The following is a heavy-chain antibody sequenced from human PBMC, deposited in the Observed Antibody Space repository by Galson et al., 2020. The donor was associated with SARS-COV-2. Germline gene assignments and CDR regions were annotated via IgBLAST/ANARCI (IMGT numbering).Heavy chain of an antibody. D-gene: IGHD2-2*01. CDR1: GFTFSNAW. CDR2: IKSKTDGGTT. J-gene: IGHJ6*02. V-gene: IGHV3-15*01. Sequence: GESLKISCAASGFTFSNAWMSWVRQAPGKGLEWVGRIKSKTDGGTTDYAAPVKGRFTISRDDSKNTLYLQMNSLKTEDTAVYYCTTATVTDIVVVPAAHYYYYYGMDVWGQGTTVTVSS. CDR3: TTATVTDIVVVPAAHYYYYYGMDV.